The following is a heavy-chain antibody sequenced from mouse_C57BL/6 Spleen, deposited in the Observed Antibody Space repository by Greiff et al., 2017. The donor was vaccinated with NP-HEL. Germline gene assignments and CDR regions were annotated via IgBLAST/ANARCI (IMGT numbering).Heavy chain of an antibody. V-gene: IGHV1-82*01. CDR3: ARDDPVGYFDV. J-gene: IGHJ1*03. D-gene: IGHD1-1*01. Sequence: VQLQQSGPELVKPGASVKISCKASGYAFSSSWMNWVKQRPGKGLEWIGRIYPGDGDTNYNGKFKGKATLTADKSSSTAYMQLSSLTSEDSAVYFCARDDPVGYFDVWGTGTTVTVSS. CDR2: IYPGDGDT. CDR1: GYAFSSSW.